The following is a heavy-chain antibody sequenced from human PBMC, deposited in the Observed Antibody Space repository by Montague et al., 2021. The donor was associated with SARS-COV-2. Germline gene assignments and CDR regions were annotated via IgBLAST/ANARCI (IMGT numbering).Heavy chain of an antibody. CDR3: ARAGRGSSWYEVAFDI. CDR1: GGSISRYS. Sequence: SETLSLTCTVSGGSISRYSWSWIWQPPGQGLERNGYIYNCGSTNNNPSPTSRVTITVDMSKNQFSLTLSPVAAADTDGYYCARAGRGSSWYEVAFDIWGQGTMVTVSS. J-gene: IGHJ3*02. CDR2: IYNCGST. V-gene: IGHV4-59*01. D-gene: IGHD6-13*01.